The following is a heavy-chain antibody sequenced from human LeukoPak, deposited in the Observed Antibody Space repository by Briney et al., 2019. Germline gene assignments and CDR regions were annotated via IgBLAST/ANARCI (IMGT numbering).Heavy chain of an antibody. V-gene: IGHV3-23*01. Sequence: GGSLRLSCAASGFTFSTCAMSMVRQAPGKGPEWVSTVSSGGVNTHYADSVRGRFTISRDDSKNTLFLQMNSLRAEDTAVYYCAKDVPGDAGNPLFYFWGQGTLVTVSS. D-gene: IGHD3-10*01. CDR2: VSSGGVNT. J-gene: IGHJ4*02. CDR3: AKDVPGDAGNPLFYF. CDR1: GFTFSTCA.